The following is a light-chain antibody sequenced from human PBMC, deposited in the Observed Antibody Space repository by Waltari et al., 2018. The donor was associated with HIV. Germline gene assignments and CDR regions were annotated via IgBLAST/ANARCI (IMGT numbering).Light chain of an antibody. CDR2: EAS. Sequence: DIQMTQSPSTLSASVGDRVTITCRASQSISKLLAWYQQKPGKAPKLLIYEASTLDSGVPLRFSGSGSGTEFTLTISGLQPDDFATYYCQQFLTYPTFGQGTKLEIK. CDR3: QQFLTYPT. CDR1: QSISKL. J-gene: IGKJ2*01. V-gene: IGKV1-5*03.